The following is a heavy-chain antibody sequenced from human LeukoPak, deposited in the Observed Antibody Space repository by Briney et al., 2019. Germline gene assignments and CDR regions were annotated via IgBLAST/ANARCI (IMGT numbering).Heavy chain of an antibody. D-gene: IGHD3-22*01. CDR2: IYYSGST. Sequence: SETLSLTCTVSGDSLSSGDYYWSWIRQPPGKGLEWMGYIYYSGSTYYNPSLKSRLTISVDTSKNQFSLKLSSVTAADTAVYYCALGSYDSSGYYLDYWGQGTLVTVSS. CDR3: ALGSYDSSGYYLDY. CDR1: GDSLSSGDYY. V-gene: IGHV4-30-4*01. J-gene: IGHJ4*02.